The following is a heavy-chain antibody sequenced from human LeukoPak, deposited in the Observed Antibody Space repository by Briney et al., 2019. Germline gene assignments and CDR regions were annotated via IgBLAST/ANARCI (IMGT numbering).Heavy chain of an antibody. Sequence: SETLPLTCIVSGGSFSRHNYYWTWIRQAPRKGLEWIVYVYYSGSTFYNPSLKSRVTISLYMSNNQYSLKLNSVTAADTALYYRGRDLYGSWDFLPERPW. D-gene: IGHD3-10*01. CDR1: GGSFSRHNYY. CDR2: VYYSGST. CDR3: GRDLYGSWDFLPERP. J-gene: IGHJ5*02. V-gene: IGHV4-61*01.